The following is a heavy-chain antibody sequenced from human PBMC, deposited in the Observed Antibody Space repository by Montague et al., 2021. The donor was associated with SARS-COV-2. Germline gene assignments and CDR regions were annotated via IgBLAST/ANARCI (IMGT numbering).Heavy chain of an antibody. V-gene: IGHV4-38-2*01. CDR3: ASPTYYYDSSGSDAFDI. J-gene: IGHJ3*02. CDR2: IYYSGST. Sequence: LRLSCAASGFTFTDYSMNWVRQPPGKGLEWIGSIYYSGSTYYNPSLKSRVTISVDTSKNQFSLKLSSVTAADTAVYYCASPTYYYDSSGSDAFDIWGQGTMVTVSS. D-gene: IGHD3-22*01. CDR1: GFTFTDYS.